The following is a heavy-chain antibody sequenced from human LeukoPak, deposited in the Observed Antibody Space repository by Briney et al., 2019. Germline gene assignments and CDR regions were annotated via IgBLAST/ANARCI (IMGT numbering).Heavy chain of an antibody. J-gene: IGHJ6*03. Sequence: GGSLRLSCAASGFTFSSYGMSWVRQAPGKGLEWVSAISGSGGSTYYADSVKGRFTISRDNSKNTLYLQMNSLRAEDTAVYYCAKASLWFGYYYYYMDVWGKGTTVTISS. CDR3: AKASLWFGYYYYYMDV. CDR2: ISGSGGST. V-gene: IGHV3-23*01. D-gene: IGHD3-10*01. CDR1: GFTFSSYG.